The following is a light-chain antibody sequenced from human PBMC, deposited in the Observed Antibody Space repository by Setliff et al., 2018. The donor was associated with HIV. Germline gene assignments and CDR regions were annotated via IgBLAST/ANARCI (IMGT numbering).Light chain of an antibody. CDR3: CSYGSSDTFV. CDR1: SSDVGGYNY. CDR2: EVT. J-gene: IGLJ1*01. V-gene: IGLV2-14*01. Sequence: QSALTQPASVSGSPGQSITISCTGTSSDVGGYNYVSWYQQRPGKAPKLIMYEVTKWPSGISDRFSGSKSGNTASLTISGLQADDEADYYCCSYGSSDTFVFGTGTKVTVL.